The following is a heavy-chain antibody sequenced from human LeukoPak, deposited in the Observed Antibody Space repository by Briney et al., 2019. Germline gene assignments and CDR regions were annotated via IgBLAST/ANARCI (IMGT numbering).Heavy chain of an antibody. Sequence: GGSLRLSCAASGFSFSSYTMSWVRQAPGKGLEWVSSISGSGGITHYADSVKGRFTISRDNSKNTLILQMNSLRAEDTAVYYCAKGSVVVAAMVFFDYWGQGTLVTVSS. D-gene: IGHD2-15*01. CDR1: GFSFSSYT. J-gene: IGHJ4*02. CDR2: ISGSGGIT. CDR3: AKGSVVVAAMVFFDY. V-gene: IGHV3-23*01.